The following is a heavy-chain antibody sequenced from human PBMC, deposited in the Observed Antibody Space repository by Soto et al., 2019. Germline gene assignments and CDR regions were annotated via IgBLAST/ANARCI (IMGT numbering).Heavy chain of an antibody. V-gene: IGHV3-23*01. CDR2: ISSPGNA. CDR3: AKDAHDNYHYYTDV. Sequence: EVQLLESGGGLVQPGGSLRLSCAASGFSFNNFAMSWVRQAPGKGLEWVSVISSPGNAFYADSVKGRFTVSRDMSTNTLFLQMTCLRGEDTATYYCAKDAHDNYHYYTDVWGKGTTVTVSS. CDR1: GFSFNNFA. D-gene: IGHD3-3*01. J-gene: IGHJ6*03.